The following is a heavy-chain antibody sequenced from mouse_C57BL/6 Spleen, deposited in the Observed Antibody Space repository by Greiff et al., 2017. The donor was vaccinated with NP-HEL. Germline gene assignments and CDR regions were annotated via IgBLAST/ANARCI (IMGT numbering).Heavy chain of an antibody. CDR2: INPSTGGT. Sequence: VQLKQSGPELVKPGASVKISCKASGYSFTGYYMNWVKQSPEKSLEWIGEINPSTGGTTYNQKFKAKATLTVDKSSSTAYMQLKSLTSEDSAVYYCARGGGTFDYWGQGTTLTVSS. CDR3: ARGGGTFDY. CDR1: GYSFTGYY. J-gene: IGHJ2*01. V-gene: IGHV1-42*01. D-gene: IGHD4-1*01.